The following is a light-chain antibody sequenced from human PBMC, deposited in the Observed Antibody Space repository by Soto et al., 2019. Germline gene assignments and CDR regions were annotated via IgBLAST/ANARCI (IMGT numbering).Light chain of an antibody. CDR1: QGISRW. J-gene: IGKJ3*01. CDR2: SAS. Sequence: DIQMTQLPSSMSASVGDRVTITCQASQGISRWLAWYHQKPGKAPNLLIYSASTLHSGVPSRFSGSGSGTDFTLTISSLQPEDFGTYYCQQANSFPLTFGPGTKVDMK. V-gene: IGKV1-12*01. CDR3: QQANSFPLT.